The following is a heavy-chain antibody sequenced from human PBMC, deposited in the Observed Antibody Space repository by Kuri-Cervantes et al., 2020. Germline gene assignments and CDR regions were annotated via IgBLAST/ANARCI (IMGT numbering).Heavy chain of an antibody. D-gene: IGHD5-18*01. CDR1: GFTFSSYW. J-gene: IGHJ4*02. Sequence: GESLKISCAASGFTFSSYWMSWVRQAPGKGLEWVSSISSSSSYIYYADSVKGRFTISRDNAKNSLYLQMNSLRAEDTAVYYCAKDWDTATTDYWGQGTLVTVSS. V-gene: IGHV3-21*01. CDR3: AKDWDTATTDY. CDR2: ISSSSSYI.